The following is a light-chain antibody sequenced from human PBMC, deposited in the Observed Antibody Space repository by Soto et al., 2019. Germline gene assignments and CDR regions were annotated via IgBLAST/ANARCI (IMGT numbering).Light chain of an antibody. CDR3: SSYTSSSTWV. CDR2: EVS. V-gene: IGLV2-14*01. CDR1: SSDVGGYNH. J-gene: IGLJ3*02. Sequence: QSALTQPASVSGSPGQSITISCTGTSSDVGGYNHVSWYQQHPGKAPKLTIYEVSNRPSGVSNRFSGSKSGNMASLTISGLQAEDEADYYCSSYTSSSTWVFGGGTKVTVL.